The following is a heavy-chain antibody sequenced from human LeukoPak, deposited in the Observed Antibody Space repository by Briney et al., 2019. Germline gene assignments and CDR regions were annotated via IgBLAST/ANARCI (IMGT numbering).Heavy chain of an antibody. CDR1: GFTFSSYE. CDR2: ISGSGGST. J-gene: IGHJ4*02. V-gene: IGHV3-23*01. CDR3: AKDPDCTSGVCYTFFDY. D-gene: IGHD2-8*01. Sequence: PGGSLRLSCAASGFTFSSYEMNWVRQAPGKGLEWVSAISGSGGSTYYADSVKGRFTISRDNSKTTLFLHMNGLRAEDTAVYYCAKDPDCTSGVCYTFFDYWGQGTLVTVSS.